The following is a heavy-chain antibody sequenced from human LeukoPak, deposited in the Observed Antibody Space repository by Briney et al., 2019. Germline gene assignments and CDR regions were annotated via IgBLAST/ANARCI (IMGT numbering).Heavy chain of an antibody. CDR3: ARDTQYSSSWYGFDY. CDR2: ISAYNGNT. V-gene: IGHV1-18*01. CDR1: GYTFTSYG. J-gene: IGHJ4*02. D-gene: IGHD6-13*01. Sequence: ASVKVSCKASGYTFTSYGISWVRQAPGQGLEWMGWISAYNGNTNYAQKLQGRVTMTTDTSTSTAYMELRSLRPDDTAVYYCARDTQYSSSWYGFDYWGQGTLVTVSS.